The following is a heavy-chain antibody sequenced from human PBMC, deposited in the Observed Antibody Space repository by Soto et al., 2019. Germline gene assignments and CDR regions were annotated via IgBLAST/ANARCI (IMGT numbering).Heavy chain of an antibody. D-gene: IGHD2-15*01. J-gene: IGHJ4*02. CDR1: GFTFSNSW. CDR2: ISSDGSST. CDR3: ARVRYCSDNSCYSWFDY. Sequence: PGGSLRLSCVASGFTFSNSWMHWVRQAPGKGLEWVSRISSDGSSTTYADSVKGRFTISRDNAENSLHLQMNSLRAEDTAVYCCARVRYCSDNSCYSWFDYWGQGT. V-gene: IGHV3-74*01.